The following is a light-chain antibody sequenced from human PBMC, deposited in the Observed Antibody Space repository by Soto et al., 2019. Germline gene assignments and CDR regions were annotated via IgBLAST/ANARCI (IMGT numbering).Light chain of an antibody. CDR1: QSVSSNF. J-gene: IGKJ1*01. CDR2: DAS. Sequence: EIVLTQSPGTLSLSPGERGTLSCRASQSVSSNFLAWYQQKPGQAPRLLIFDASTRATRIPNRFTGRGSGTDFTLTISRLEPEDVAVYYCQFYGDPPKTFGQGTKVEIK. CDR3: QFYGDPPKT. V-gene: IGKV3-20*01.